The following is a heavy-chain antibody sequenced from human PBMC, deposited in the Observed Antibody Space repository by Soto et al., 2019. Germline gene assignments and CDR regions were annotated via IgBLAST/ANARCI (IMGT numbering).Heavy chain of an antibody. CDR1: GFTFSIYS. V-gene: IGHV3-48*01. J-gene: IGHJ4*02. CDR2: IMPGSSHI. CDR3: ARDQGNNRDLDY. Sequence: GGSLRLSCAASGFTFSIYSMNWVRQAPGKGLEWVSYIMPGSSHIFYADSVKGRFTISRDNDKNSLYLQMNSLRVEDMAVYYCARDQGNNRDLDYWGQGTQVTVSS. D-gene: IGHD1-20*01.